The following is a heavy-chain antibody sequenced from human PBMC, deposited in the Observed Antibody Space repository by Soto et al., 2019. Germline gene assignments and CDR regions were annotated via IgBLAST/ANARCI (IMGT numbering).Heavy chain of an antibody. Sequence: ASVKGSCKASGYTFTDYYMHWVRQAPGQGLEWMGWINPNSGGTNYAQKFQGRVTMTRDTSISTAYVELSRLRSDDTAVYYCARKLELRGSYYYYYDMDVWGQGTTVTVSS. D-gene: IGHD1-7*01. V-gene: IGHV1-2*02. CDR3: ARKLELRGSYYYYYDMDV. CDR1: GYTFTDYY. CDR2: INPNSGGT. J-gene: IGHJ6*02.